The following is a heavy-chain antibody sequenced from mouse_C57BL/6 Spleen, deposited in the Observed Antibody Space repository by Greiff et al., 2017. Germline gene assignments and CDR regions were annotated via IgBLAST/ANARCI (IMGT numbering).Heavy chain of an antibody. V-gene: IGHV1-22*01. CDR1: GYTFNDSN. D-gene: IGHD1-1*01. CDR3: ARTTVVATRYFDV. CDR2: INPNNGGT. Sequence: EVQLQQSGPELVKPGASVKMSCKASGYTFNDSNMHWVKQSHGKSLEWIGYINPNNGGTRYNQKFKGKATLTVNKSSSTAYMELRSLTSEDSAVYDCARTTVVATRYFDVWGTGTTVTVSS. J-gene: IGHJ1*03.